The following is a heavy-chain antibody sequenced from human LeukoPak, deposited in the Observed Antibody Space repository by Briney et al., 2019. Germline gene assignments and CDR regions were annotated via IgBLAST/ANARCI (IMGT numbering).Heavy chain of an antibody. Sequence: ASVKVSCKASGYTFTSYDINWVRQATGQGLEWMGWMNPNSGNTGYAQKFQGRVTMTRNTSISTAYMELSSLRSEDTAVYYCARIRLTYYYDSSGYYPYDYWAREPWSPSPQ. CDR3: ARIRLTYYYDSSGYYPYDY. J-gene: IGHJ4*02. D-gene: IGHD3-22*01. CDR2: MNPNSGNT. CDR1: GYTFTSYD. V-gene: IGHV1-8*01.